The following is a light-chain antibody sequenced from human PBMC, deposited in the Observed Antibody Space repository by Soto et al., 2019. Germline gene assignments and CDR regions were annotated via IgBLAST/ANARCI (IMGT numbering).Light chain of an antibody. V-gene: IGKV3D-11*03. CDR2: QTS. Sequence: EIVLTQSPATLSSFPGDRVTLSCRASQYINARLAWYQHRPGQAPRLLIYQTSIRAAGIPARFSASGTGTDFTLTINRLEPEDFAVYFCHHYASTFGQATKVDI. CDR3: HHYAST. J-gene: IGKJ1*01. CDR1: QYINAR.